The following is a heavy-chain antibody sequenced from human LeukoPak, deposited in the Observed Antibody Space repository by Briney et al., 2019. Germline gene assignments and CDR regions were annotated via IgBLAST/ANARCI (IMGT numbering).Heavy chain of an antibody. J-gene: IGHJ4*02. CDR2: MNPNSGNT. CDR1: GYTFSSYD. CDR3: ARAVRNQLLSEY. D-gene: IGHD2-2*01. Sequence: SVNVSCKTSGYTFSSYDVTWVGQAPGKGLEYMGWMNPNSGNTGCAQKFRGRITMTSDASITSAYMELSSLTSEDTAVYYCARAVRNQLLSEYWGQGTLITVSS. V-gene: IGHV1-8*01.